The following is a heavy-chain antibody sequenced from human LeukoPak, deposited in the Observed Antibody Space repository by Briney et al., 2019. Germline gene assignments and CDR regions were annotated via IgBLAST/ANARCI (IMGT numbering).Heavy chain of an antibody. Sequence: GGSLRLSCAASGFTFSSYAMNWVRQAPEKGLEWVSIISGSGSSIYYADSVKGRFTVSRDNSKNTMYLQMNSLRAEDTAIYYCAKGVTTVKRNGAFDIWGQGTMVTVS. D-gene: IGHD2/OR15-2a*01. CDR2: ISGSGSSI. CDR1: GFTFSSYA. V-gene: IGHV3-23*01. J-gene: IGHJ3*02. CDR3: AKGVTTVKRNGAFDI.